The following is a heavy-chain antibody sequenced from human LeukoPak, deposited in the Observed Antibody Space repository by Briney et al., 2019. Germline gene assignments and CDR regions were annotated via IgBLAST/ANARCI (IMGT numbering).Heavy chain of an antibody. D-gene: IGHD2-2*01. V-gene: IGHV3-23*01. CDR3: AKAGRVCTSSRCVASEIDS. Sequence: GGSLRLSCAASGFTFSTYAMTWFRQAPGKGLHSVSGVSGSGGATHYADSVRGRFTISRDNSKNTLYLQMNSLRAEDTAIYYCAKAGRVCTSSRCVASEIDSWGQGTLVTVSS. CDR2: VSGSGGAT. J-gene: IGHJ4*02. CDR1: GFTFSTYA.